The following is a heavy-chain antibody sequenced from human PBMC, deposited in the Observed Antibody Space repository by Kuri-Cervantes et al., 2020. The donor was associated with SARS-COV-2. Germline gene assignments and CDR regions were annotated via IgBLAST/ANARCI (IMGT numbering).Heavy chain of an antibody. Sequence: GGSLRLSCAASGFTFSRNAMHWVRQAPGKGLEYVSSISDNGGSTYYANSVKGRFTISRDNSKNTPYLQMDNLRAEDMAVYYCAKDRDTSGYYYYYMDVWGKGTTVTVSS. J-gene: IGHJ6*03. CDR1: GFTFSRNA. CDR2: ISDNGGST. V-gene: IGHV3-64*01. D-gene: IGHD3-22*01. CDR3: AKDRDTSGYYYYYMDV.